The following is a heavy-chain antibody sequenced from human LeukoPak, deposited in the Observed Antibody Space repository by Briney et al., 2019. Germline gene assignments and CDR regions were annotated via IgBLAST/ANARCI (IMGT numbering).Heavy chain of an antibody. Sequence: GGSLRLSCAVSGFSFSSNCMSWVRQAPGKGLEWVGRIKSKADGETIDYAAPVKGRFTFSRDDSKNMLYLQMNSLKSEDTAVYYCSTLTSRGLSDSWGQGTLVTVSS. V-gene: IGHV3-15*01. D-gene: IGHD1-20*01. J-gene: IGHJ4*02. CDR3: STLTSRGLSDS. CDR2: IKSKADGETI. CDR1: GFSFSSNC.